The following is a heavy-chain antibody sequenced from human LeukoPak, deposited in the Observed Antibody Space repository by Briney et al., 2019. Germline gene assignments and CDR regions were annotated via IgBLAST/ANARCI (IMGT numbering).Heavy chain of an antibody. V-gene: IGHV3-30*03. CDR3: AGTGAGSYYYYMDV. J-gene: IGHJ6*03. CDR1: GFTFSSYG. D-gene: IGHD1-26*01. CDR2: ISYDGSNK. Sequence: PGGSLRLSCAASGFTFSSYGMHWVRQAPGKGLEWVAVISYDGSNKYYADSVKGRFTISRDNAKNSLYLQMNSLRAEDTAVYYCAGTGAGSYYYYMDVWGRGTTVTISS.